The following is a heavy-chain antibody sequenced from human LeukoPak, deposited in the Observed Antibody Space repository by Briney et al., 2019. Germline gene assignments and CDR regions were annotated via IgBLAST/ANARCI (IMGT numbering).Heavy chain of an antibody. J-gene: IGHJ4*02. CDR1: GDSISSTSYY. CDR3: YGLQLPPGDYFDY. CDR2: IFYSGSA. V-gene: IGHV4-39*03. D-gene: IGHD5-18*01. Sequence: SETLSLTCIVSGDSISSTSYYWAWIRQPPGKGLEWIGMIFYSGSAYYTPSLRGRVTLSVDTSRNQFSLKLSSVTAADTAVYYCYGLQLPPGDYFDYWGQGTLVTVSS.